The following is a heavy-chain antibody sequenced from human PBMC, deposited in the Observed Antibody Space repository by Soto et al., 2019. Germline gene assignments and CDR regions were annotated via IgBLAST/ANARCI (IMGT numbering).Heavy chain of an antibody. CDR1: GFSLNTSGVG. CDR3: AHSNGSSWYSSYNWFDP. J-gene: IGHJ5*02. D-gene: IGHD6-13*01. CDR2: IYWDDDK. Sequence: QITLKESGPTLVKPTQTLTLTCTFSGFSLNTSGVGVGWIRQPPGKALEWLALIYWDDDKRYSPSLKSRLTITKDTSKNQVVLTMTNMDPVDTATYYCAHSNGSSWYSSYNWFDPWGQGTLVTVSS. V-gene: IGHV2-5*02.